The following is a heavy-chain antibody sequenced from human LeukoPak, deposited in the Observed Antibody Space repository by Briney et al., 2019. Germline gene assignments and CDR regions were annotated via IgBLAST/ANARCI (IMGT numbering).Heavy chain of an antibody. CDR1: GGSISSSSYY. J-gene: IGHJ6*03. Sequence: SETLSLTCTVSGGSISSSSYYWGWIRQPPGKGLEWIGSIYYSGSTYYNPSLKSRVTISVDTSKNQFSLKLSSVTAADTAVYYCARDNYDILTGSSTGDYYYYYYMDVWGKGTTVTISS. D-gene: IGHD3-9*01. CDR2: IYYSGST. CDR3: ARDNYDILTGSSTGDYYYYYYMDV. V-gene: IGHV4-39*07.